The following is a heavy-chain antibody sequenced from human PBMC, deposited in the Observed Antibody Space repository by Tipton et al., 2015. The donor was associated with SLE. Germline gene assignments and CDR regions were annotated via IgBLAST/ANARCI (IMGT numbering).Heavy chain of an antibody. J-gene: IGHJ4*02. V-gene: IGHV3-43*01. D-gene: IGHD2-21*02. CDR3: VKGEYGDHSFDC. CDR1: GFTFAGYT. Sequence: SLRLSCAASGFTFAGYTMYWIRQLPGKGLEWVSLISWNGVRTYYSDSVKGRFTISRDNSKNSLYLQMNSLKTEDSALYFCVKGEYGDHSFDCWGQGTPVIVSS. CDR2: ISWNGVRT.